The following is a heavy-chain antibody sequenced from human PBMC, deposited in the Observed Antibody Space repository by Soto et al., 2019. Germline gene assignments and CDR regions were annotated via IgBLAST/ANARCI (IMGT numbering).Heavy chain of an antibody. CDR3: ARHEYCSGGSCYSWGFPFSWFDP. CDR2: IDPSDSYT. D-gene: IGHD2-15*01. Sequence: GESLKISCKGSGYSFTSYWISWVRQMPGKGLEWMGRIDPSDSYTNYSPSFQGHVTISADKSISTAYLQWSSLKASDTAMYYCARHEYCSGGSCYSWGFPFSWFDPWGQGTLVTVSS. V-gene: IGHV5-10-1*01. J-gene: IGHJ5*02. CDR1: GYSFTSYW.